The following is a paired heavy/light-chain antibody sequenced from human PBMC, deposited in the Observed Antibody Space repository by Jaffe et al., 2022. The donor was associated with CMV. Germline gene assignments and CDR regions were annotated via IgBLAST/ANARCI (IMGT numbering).Heavy chain of an antibody. J-gene: IGHJ5*02. CDR1: GFSFGDYA. CDR2: IRSKAYGGTT. V-gene: IGHV3-49*04. D-gene: IGHD6-19*01. Sequence: EVQLVESGGALVQPGRSLRLSCTASGFSFGDYAMSWVRQTPGKGLEWVGFIRSKAYGGTTQYAASVEGRFTISRDDSKSTAYLQMDSLKIEDSGVYFCTRDRSTGWYWFDPWGQGTLVTVSS. CDR3: TRDRSTGWYWFDP.
Light chain of an antibody. CDR1: QSIISN. CDR2: GAS. Sequence: EMILTQSPAILSVSPGERATLSCRAGQSIISNLAWYQQKPGQAPRLLIFGASNRATDTPDRFSASGSGTEFNLTISGLQSEDFAVYYCLQYHKWPRTFGQGTKVEIK. J-gene: IGKJ1*01. CDR3: LQYHKWPRT. V-gene: IGKV3-15*01.